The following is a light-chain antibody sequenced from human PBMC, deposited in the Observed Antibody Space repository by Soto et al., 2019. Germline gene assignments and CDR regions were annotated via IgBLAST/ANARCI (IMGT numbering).Light chain of an antibody. CDR1: QSVGSK. V-gene: IGKV3-15*01. CDR2: DAS. J-gene: IGKJ1*01. CDR3: QQYVKWPPTT. Sequence: EILMTQSPATLAASPGERATLSCRASQSVGSKLAWYQQKPGQPPRLVMFDASIRATGVPARFSGGGSGTEFTLTISSLQSEDFALYYCQQYVKWPPTTFGQGTKVEIK.